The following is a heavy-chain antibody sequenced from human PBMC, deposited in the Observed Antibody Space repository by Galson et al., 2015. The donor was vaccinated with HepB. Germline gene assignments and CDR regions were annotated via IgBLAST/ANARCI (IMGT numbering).Heavy chain of an antibody. CDR3: ARDHNPDYCSGGSCYPMSY. CDR2: IIPILGIA. J-gene: IGHJ4*02. V-gene: IGHV1-69*10. Sequence: SVKVSCKASGGTFSSYAISWVRQAPGQGLEWMGGIIPILGIANYAQKFQGRVTITADKSTSTAYMELSSLRSEDTAVYYCARDHNPDYCSGGSCYPMSYWGQGTLVTVSS. CDR1: GGTFSSYA. D-gene: IGHD2-15*01.